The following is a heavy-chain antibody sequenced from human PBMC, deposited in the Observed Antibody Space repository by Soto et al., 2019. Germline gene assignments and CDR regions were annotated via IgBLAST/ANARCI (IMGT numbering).Heavy chain of an antibody. D-gene: IGHD1-1*01. J-gene: IGHJ4*02. CDR2: ISDRGDTT. CDR3: AKDKPGTTSFDY. V-gene: IGHV3-23*01. CDR1: GLTISSNA. Sequence: GGSMRLSRAASGLTISSNAMYWVRQAPGKGLEWVSAISDRGDTTHYADSVKGRFTTSRDTSKNTLYLQLNALRADDTAVYYCAKDKPGTTSFDYCGQRTLVTVSS.